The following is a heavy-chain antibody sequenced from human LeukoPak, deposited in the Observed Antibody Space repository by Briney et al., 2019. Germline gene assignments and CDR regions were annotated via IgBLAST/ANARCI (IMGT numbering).Heavy chain of an antibody. CDR3: AKEYCSGGSCHKGFAY. CDR1: GFTFSSYA. J-gene: IGHJ4*02. Sequence: PGGSLRLSCAASGFTFSSYAMSWVRQAPGKGLEWVSAISGSGGSTYYADSVKGRFTISRDNSKNTLYLQMNSLRAEDTAVYYCAKEYCSGGSCHKGFAYWGQGTLVTVSS. V-gene: IGHV3-23*01. D-gene: IGHD2-15*01. CDR2: ISGSGGST.